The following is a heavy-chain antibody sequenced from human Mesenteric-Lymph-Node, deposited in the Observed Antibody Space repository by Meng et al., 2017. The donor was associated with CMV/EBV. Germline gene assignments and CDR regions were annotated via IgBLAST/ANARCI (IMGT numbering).Heavy chain of an antibody. J-gene: IGHJ6*02. CDR1: GGTFSSYA. CDR2: MNPNSGNT. D-gene: IGHD2-2*01. V-gene: IGHV1-8*02. Sequence: ASVKVSCKASGGTFSSYAISWVRQAPGQGLEWMAWMNPNSGNTGFAQKFQGRVTMTRDTSTSTVYMELSSLRSEDTAVYYCARDLNPTRFCSSTSCYLGWPDYYYYGMDVWGQGTTVTVSS. CDR3: ARDLNPTRFCSSTSCYLGWPDYYYYGMDV.